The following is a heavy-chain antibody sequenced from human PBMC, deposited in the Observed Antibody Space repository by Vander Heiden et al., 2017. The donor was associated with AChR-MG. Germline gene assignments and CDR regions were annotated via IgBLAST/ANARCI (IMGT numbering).Heavy chain of an antibody. CDR1: GYGSTPYG. V-gene: IGHV1-18*04. CDR3: GILFLDRQERGTYYYFFHMAH. J-gene: IGHJ6*04. D-gene: IGHD1-1*01. CDR2: IGVEDGKT. Sequence: QVHLVQSGPEIKQPGASVKVSCQTSGYGSTPYGISWVRQVPGRGLEWIGWIGVEDGKTDKADNFQGRISLTADSSTHTSYLELRDLRSGDAATYYCGILFLDRQERGTYYYFFHMAHWGEGTSITVSS.